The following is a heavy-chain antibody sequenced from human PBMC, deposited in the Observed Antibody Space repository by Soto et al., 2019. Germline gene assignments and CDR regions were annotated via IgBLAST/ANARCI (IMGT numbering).Heavy chain of an antibody. D-gene: IGHD3-3*01. CDR3: ARDYRNSYDFWSGYYFYYYYGMDV. CDR1: GYTFTSYY. CDR2: VNPSGGST. V-gene: IGHV1-46*01. J-gene: IGHJ6*02. Sequence: ASVKVSCKASGYTFTSYYMHWVRQAPGQGLEWMGIVNPSGGSTSYAQKFQGRVTMTRDTSTSTVYMELGSLRSEDTAVYYCARDYRNSYDFWSGYYFYYYYGMDVWGQGTTVTVSS.